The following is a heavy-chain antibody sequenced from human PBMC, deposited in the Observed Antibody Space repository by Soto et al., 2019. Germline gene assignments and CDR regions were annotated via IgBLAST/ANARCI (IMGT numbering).Heavy chain of an antibody. V-gene: IGHV1-46*01. CDR1: GYTFTSYY. CDR2: INPSGGST. CDR3: ARRDYGDGGSYYFDY. Sequence: GASVKVSCKASGYTFTSYYMHWVRQAPGQGLEWMGIINPSGGSTSYAQKFQGRVTMTRDTSTSTVYMELSSLRSEDTAVYYCARRDYGDGGSYYFDYWGQETLVTVSS. J-gene: IGHJ4*02. D-gene: IGHD4-17*01.